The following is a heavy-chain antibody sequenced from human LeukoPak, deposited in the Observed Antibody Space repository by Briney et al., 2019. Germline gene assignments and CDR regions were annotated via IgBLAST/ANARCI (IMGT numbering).Heavy chain of an antibody. V-gene: IGHV1-46*01. J-gene: IGHJ4*02. D-gene: IGHD6-13*01. CDR1: GYTFTGYW. Sequence: ASVKVSCKAFGYTFTGYWMHWVRQAPGQGPEWMGVISPSGGSTIYAQKFQGRVTMTEDTSTETAYMELSSLRSEDTAVYYCATRKGIGFDYWGQGTLVTVSS. CDR2: ISPSGGST. CDR3: ATRKGIGFDY.